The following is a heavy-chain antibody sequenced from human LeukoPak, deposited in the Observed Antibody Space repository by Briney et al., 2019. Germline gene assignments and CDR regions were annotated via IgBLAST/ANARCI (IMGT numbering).Heavy chain of an antibody. D-gene: IGHD3-22*01. CDR1: GGSISSYY. Sequence: KPSETLSLTCTVSGGSISSYYWSWIRQPAGKGLEWIGRIYTSGSTNYNPSLKSRVTMSVDTSKNQFSLKLSSVTAADTAVYYCARESYDSSVYFRYYFDYWGQGTLVTVSS. V-gene: IGHV4-4*07. CDR2: IYTSGST. CDR3: ARESYDSSVYFRYYFDY. J-gene: IGHJ4*02.